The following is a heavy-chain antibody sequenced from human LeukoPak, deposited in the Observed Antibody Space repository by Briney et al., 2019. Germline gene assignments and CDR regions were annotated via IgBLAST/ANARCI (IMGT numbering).Heavy chain of an antibody. J-gene: IGHJ5*02. V-gene: IGHV4-39*07. CDR1: GGSISTSDYY. CDR2: IYYSGRA. D-gene: IGHD5-12*01. CDR3: ARESGYVNS. Sequence: SETLSLTCSVSGGSISTSDYYWDWIRQTPGKGLEWIVSIYYSGRAYYNPSLKSRVTMSVDTSRNQFSLNLISVTAADTAFYYCARESGYVNSWGQGTLVIVSP.